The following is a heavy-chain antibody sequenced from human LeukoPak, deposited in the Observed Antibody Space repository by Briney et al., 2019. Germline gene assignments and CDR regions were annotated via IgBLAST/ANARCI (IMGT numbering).Heavy chain of an antibody. D-gene: IGHD1-1*01. CDR3: VKDLSGYWTFDY. V-gene: IGHV3-30*18. CDR1: GFTFSNYY. Sequence: GGSLRLSCAASGFTFSNYYMHWGRQAPGKGPEWVAVISDDGNRKYYADSVQGRFTISRDNSKNTLYLQMNSLRAEDTAVYFCVKDLSGYWTFDYWGQGTLVTVSS. CDR2: ISDDGNRK. J-gene: IGHJ4*02.